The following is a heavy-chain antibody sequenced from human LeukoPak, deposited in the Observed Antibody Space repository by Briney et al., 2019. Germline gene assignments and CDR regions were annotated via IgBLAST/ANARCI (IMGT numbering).Heavy chain of an antibody. Sequence: PSETLSLTCTVSGYSISSGYYWGWIRQPPGKGLEWIGSIYHSGSTYYNPSLKSRVTISVDTSKSQFSLKLSSVTAADTAVYYCARGIKGFDYWGQGTLVTVSS. D-gene: IGHD2/OR15-2a*01. CDR3: ARGIKGFDY. CDR1: GYSISSGYY. CDR2: IYHSGST. J-gene: IGHJ4*02. V-gene: IGHV4-38-2*02.